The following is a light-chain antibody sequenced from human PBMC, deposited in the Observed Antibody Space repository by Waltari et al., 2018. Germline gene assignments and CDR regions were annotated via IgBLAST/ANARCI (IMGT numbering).Light chain of an antibody. J-gene: IGLJ2*01. CDR3: QSYDSSLSGVV. V-gene: IGLV1-40*01. CDR1: SSTIGAGYD. Sequence: QSVLTQPPSVSGAPGQRVTISCTGSSSTIGAGYDVHWYHHLPGTAPKLLIYGNSNRPSGVPDRVSGSKSGTSASLAISGLQAEDEADYYCQSYDSSLSGVVFGGGTKLTVL. CDR2: GNS.